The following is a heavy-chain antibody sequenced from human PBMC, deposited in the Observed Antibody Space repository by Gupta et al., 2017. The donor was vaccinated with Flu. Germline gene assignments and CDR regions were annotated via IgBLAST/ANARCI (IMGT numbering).Heavy chain of an antibody. J-gene: IGHJ4*01. V-gene: IGHV3-48*02. D-gene: IGHD3-3*01. CDR1: GFTFSSYS. Sequence: EVQLVESGGGLVQHGGSLRLSCAASGFTFSSYSMNWVRQAPGKGLGWGSYISSISSTIYYADSVKGRFTISRDNAKNSLYLQMNSLRDEDTAVYYCARDVLRFLSYFDYWGQGTLVTVSS. CDR3: ARDVLRFLSYFDY. CDR2: ISSISSTI.